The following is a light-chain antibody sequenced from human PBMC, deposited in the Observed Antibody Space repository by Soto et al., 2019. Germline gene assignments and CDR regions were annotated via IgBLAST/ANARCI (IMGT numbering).Light chain of an antibody. CDR1: SGHNNYA. CDR3: QTWGTGIQV. Sequence: HLVLTQSPSASASLGASVKLTCTLSSGHNNYAIAWHQQQPEKGPRYLMKLNSDGSHSKGDGIPDRFSGSSSGAERYLTISNLQSEDEADYYCQTWGTGIQVFGGGTQLTVL. V-gene: IGLV4-69*01. CDR2: LNSDGSH. J-gene: IGLJ7*01.